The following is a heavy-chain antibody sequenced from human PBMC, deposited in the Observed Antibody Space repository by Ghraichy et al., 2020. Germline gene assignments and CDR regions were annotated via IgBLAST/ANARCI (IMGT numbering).Heavy chain of an antibody. CDR1: GFTFSNYE. Sequence: GESLNISCAASGFTFSNYEMNWVRQAPGKGLEWVSYISSSGSTVNFAHSVKGRFTISRDNAKNSLYLHMNSLRVEDTAVYYCARYSGSYLVYFDSWGQGTLVTVSS. CDR2: ISSSGSTV. V-gene: IGHV3-48*03. J-gene: IGHJ4*02. D-gene: IGHD1-26*01. CDR3: ARYSGSYLVYFDS.